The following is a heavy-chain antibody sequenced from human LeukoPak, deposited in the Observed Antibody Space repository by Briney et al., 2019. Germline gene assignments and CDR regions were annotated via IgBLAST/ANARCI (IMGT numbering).Heavy chain of an antibody. Sequence: GGSLRLSCAASGFTFSDYHMNWIRQVPGKGLEWLSYISPGGGTIYFADSVKGRFTLSRDYAKNSLYLQMNSLTAEDTALYYCASGRDIAVAGPGGYFDHWGQGTLVTVSS. CDR3: ASGRDIAVAGPGGYFDH. J-gene: IGHJ4*02. V-gene: IGHV3-11*01. D-gene: IGHD6-19*01. CDR1: GFTFSDYH. CDR2: ISPGGGTI.